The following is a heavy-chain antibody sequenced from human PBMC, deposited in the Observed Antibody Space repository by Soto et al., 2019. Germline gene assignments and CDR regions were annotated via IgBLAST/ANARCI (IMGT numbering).Heavy chain of an antibody. CDR1: GFSLSNARMG. Sequence: QVTLKESGPVLVKPTEPLTLTCTVSGFSLSNARMGVTWFRQPPGKALEWLAHIFSNDEKSYSTSLKSSLTITKDTSKSQVVHNMTHMEPVDTATYYCARVSLPRYDSSGYYRTSYYYYGMDVWGQGTTVTVSS. D-gene: IGHD3-22*01. J-gene: IGHJ6*02. CDR3: ARVSLPRYDSSGYYRTSYYYYGMDV. V-gene: IGHV2-26*01. CDR2: IFSNDEK.